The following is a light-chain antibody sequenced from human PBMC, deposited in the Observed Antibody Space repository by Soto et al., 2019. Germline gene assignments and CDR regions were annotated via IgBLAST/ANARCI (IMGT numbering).Light chain of an antibody. Sequence: DIQMTQSPSSLSASVGDRLTITCRASQGISNFLVWYQQKPGKVPKVLIYAASTLQSGVPSRFSGIGSGTDFTLTISSMQPEDVATYCCQKYDSAPFTFGPGTKVDIK. V-gene: IGKV1-27*01. CDR3: QKYDSAPFT. CDR1: QGISNF. J-gene: IGKJ3*01. CDR2: AAS.